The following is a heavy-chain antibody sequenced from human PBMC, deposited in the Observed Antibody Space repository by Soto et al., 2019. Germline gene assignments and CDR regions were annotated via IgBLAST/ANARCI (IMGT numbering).Heavy chain of an antibody. D-gene: IGHD2-21*01. CDR2: IYYSGST. CDR1: GGSISSSSYY. J-gene: IGHJ5*02. Sequence: SETLSLTCTVSGGSISSSSYYWGWIRQPPGKGLEWIGNIYYSGSTNYNPSLKSRVTISVDTSKNQFSLKLSSVTAADTAVYYCARIVFPWGQGTLVTVSS. CDR3: ARIVFP. V-gene: IGHV4-39*07.